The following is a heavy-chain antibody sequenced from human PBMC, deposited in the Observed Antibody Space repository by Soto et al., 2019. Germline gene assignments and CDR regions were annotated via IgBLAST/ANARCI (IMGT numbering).Heavy chain of an antibody. CDR3: ARRPGGITISGGVKGRRFDS. J-gene: IGHJ5*01. V-gene: IGHV4-34*01. D-gene: IGHD3-3*01. CDR1: GGSFSGYY. Sequence: SGTLALTCAAYGGSFSGYYLSWIRQPPGKGLEWLGEINHSGSTNYDPSLKSRVTISVDTSKNQFSLKLSSVTAAETAVYYCARRPGGITISGGVKGRRFDSRGQGALVTVSS. CDR2: INHSGST.